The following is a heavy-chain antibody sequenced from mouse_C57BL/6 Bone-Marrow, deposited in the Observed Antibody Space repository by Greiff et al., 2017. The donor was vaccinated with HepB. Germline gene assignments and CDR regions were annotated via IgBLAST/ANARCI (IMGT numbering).Heavy chain of an antibody. V-gene: IGHV5-4*01. CDR3: ARVYWFAY. J-gene: IGHJ3*01. CDR2: ISDGGSYT. Sequence: EVQRVESGGGLVKPGGSLKLSCAASGFTFSSYAMSWVRQTPEKRLEWVATISDGGSYTYYPDNVKGRFTISRDNAKNNLYLQMSHLKSEDTAMYYCARVYWFAYWGQGTLVTVSA. CDR1: GFTFSSYA.